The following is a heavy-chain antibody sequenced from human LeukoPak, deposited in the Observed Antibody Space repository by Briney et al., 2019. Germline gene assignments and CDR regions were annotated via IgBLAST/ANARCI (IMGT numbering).Heavy chain of an antibody. V-gene: IGHV1-18*01. J-gene: IGHJ5*02. CDR3: ARDLTPPHCTSTSCPRGGWFDP. D-gene: IGHD2-2*01. CDR2: INPFNANT. CDR1: GYTFNSYG. Sequence: ASVKVSCKASGYTFNSYGITWVRQAPGQGLEWMGWINPFNANTAYAQNLQGRVTMTTDTSTNTAYMDLRSLGSDDTAVYYCARDLTPPHCTSTSCPRGGWFDPWGQGTLVTVSS.